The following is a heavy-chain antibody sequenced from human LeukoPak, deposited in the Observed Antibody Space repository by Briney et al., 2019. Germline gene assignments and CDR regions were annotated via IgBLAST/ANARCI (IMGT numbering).Heavy chain of an antibody. Sequence: SETLSLTCTVSGGSISSGDYYWNWIRQPPGKGLEWIGYIYYSGSTYYNPSLKSRVTISVDTSKNQFSLKLSSVTAADTAVYYCARSYGDYGYFDLWGRGTLVTVSS. CDR2: IYYSGST. V-gene: IGHV4-30-4*01. CDR1: GGSISSGDYY. D-gene: IGHD4-17*01. J-gene: IGHJ2*01. CDR3: ARSYGDYGYFDL.